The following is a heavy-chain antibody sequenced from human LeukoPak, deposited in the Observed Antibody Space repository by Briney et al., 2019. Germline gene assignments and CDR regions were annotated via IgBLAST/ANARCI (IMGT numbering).Heavy chain of an antibody. J-gene: IGHJ4*02. V-gene: IGHV1-8*01. D-gene: IGHD6-6*01. CDR2: MNPNSGNT. Sequence: ASVKVSCKASGYTFTSYDINWVRQATGQGLEWMGWMNPNSGNTGYAQKFQGRVTITTDESTSTAYMELSSLRSEDTAVYYCATGPGYSSSSWEYWGQGTLVTVSS. CDR1: GYTFTSYD. CDR3: ATGPGYSSSSWEY.